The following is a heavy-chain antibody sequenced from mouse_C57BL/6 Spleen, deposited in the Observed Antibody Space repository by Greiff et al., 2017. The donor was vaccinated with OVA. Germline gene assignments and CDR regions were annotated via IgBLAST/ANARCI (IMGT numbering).Heavy chain of an antibody. J-gene: IGHJ4*01. Sequence: VKLQESGAELVRPGASVKLSCKASGYTFTDYYINWVKQRPGQGLEWIARIYPGSGNTYYNEKFKGKATLTAEKSSSTAYMQLSRLTSEDSAVFFCARSEKVRAGAIDDWGQGTSVTVSS. CDR3: ARSEKVRAGAIDD. D-gene: IGHD2-14*01. CDR1: GYTFTDYY. CDR2: IYPGSGNT. V-gene: IGHV1-76*01.